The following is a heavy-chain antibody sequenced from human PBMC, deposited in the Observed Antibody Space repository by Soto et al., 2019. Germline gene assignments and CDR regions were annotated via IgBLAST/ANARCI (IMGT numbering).Heavy chain of an antibody. Sequence: PSETLSLTCTVSGGSISSGDYYWSWIRQPPGKGLEWIGYIYYSGSTYYNPSLKSRVTISVDTSKNQFSLKLSSVTAADTAVYYCARVVHRGYYGMDVWGQGTTVTVSS. J-gene: IGHJ6*02. CDR3: ARVVHRGYYGMDV. D-gene: IGHD3-10*01. CDR2: IYYSGST. CDR1: GGSISSGDYY. V-gene: IGHV4-30-4*01.